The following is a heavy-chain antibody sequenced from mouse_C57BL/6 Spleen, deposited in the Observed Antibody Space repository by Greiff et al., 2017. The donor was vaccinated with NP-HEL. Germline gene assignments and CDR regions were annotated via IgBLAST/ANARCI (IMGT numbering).Heavy chain of an antibody. CDR3: AREKGDDYDEGYYYAMDY. J-gene: IGHJ4*01. CDR1: GYTFTDHT. V-gene: IGHV1-78*01. Sequence: VQLQQSDAELVKPGASVKISCKVSGYTFTDHTIHWMKQRPEQGLEWIGYIYPRDGSTKYNEKFKGKATLTADKSSSTAYMQLNSLTSEDSAVYFCAREKGDDYDEGYYYAMDYWGQGTSVTVSS. CDR2: IYPRDGST. D-gene: IGHD2-4*01.